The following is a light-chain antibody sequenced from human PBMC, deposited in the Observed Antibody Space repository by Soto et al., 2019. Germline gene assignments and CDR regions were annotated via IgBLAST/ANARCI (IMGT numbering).Light chain of an antibody. Sequence: LTQPASVSGSPGQSLTISCTGTSSDVGGYNYVSWYQQHPGKAPKLMIYDVSNRPSGVSNRFSGSKSGNTASLTISGLQAEDEADYYCSSYTSSSILYVFGTGTKVTVL. CDR2: DVS. J-gene: IGLJ1*01. V-gene: IGLV2-14*01. CDR3: SSYTSSSILYV. CDR1: SSDVGGYNY.